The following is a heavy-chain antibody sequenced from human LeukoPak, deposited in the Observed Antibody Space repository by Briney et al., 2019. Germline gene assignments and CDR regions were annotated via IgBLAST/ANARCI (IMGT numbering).Heavy chain of an antibody. CDR3: ARGIRSYYYYGMDV. Sequence: SETLSLTCAVYGGSFSGYYWSWIRQPPGKGLEWIGEINHSGSTNYNPSLKSRVTISVDTSKNQFSLKLSSVTAADTAVYYCARGIRSYYYYGMDVWGQGTTVTVSS. D-gene: IGHD3-3*02. V-gene: IGHV4-34*01. CDR2: INHSGST. CDR1: GGSFSGYY. J-gene: IGHJ6*02.